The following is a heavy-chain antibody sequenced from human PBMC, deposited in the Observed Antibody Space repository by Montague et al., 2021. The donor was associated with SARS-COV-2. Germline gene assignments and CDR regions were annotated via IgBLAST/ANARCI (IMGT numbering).Heavy chain of an antibody. CDR2: ISQSGNT. D-gene: IGHD2-2*02. CDR1: GGSFSGYY. J-gene: IGHJ6*03. CDR3: ARLGDGIVPSPILGLGPYYSFYYMDV. V-gene: IGHV4-34*01. Sequence: SETLSLTCAVHGGSFSGYYWSWIRQPPGKGLEWIGEISQSGNTKYNPSLQSRLSISLDTSRNQFSLKVSSVTAADTAVYYCARLGDGIVPSPILGLGPYYSFYYMDVWGKGTTVTVSS.